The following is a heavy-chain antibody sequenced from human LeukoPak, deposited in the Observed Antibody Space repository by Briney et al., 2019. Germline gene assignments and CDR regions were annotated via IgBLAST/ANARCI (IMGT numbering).Heavy chain of an antibody. D-gene: IGHD3-3*01. V-gene: IGHV1-2*02. CDR3: ARDTAEDFWSGYPLHDAFDI. Sequence: ASVKVSCKASGYTFTCYYMNWVRQAPGQGLEWMGWINPNSGGTNYAQKFQGRVTITRDTSISTAYMELSRLRSDDPAVYYCARDTAEDFWSGYPLHDAFDIWGQGTMVTVSS. CDR1: GYTFTCYY. CDR2: INPNSGGT. J-gene: IGHJ3*02.